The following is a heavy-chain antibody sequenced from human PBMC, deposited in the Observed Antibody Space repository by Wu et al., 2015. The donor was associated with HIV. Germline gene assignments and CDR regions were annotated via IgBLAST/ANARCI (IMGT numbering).Heavy chain of an antibody. V-gene: IGHV1-8*01. J-gene: IGHJ5*02. CDR1: GYTFTSYD. D-gene: IGHD6-19*01. Sequence: QVQLVQSGAEVKKPGASVKVSCKASGYTFTSYDINWVRQATGQGLEWMGWMNPNSGNTGYAQKFQGRVTMTRNTSISTAYMELSSLRSEDTAVYYCARGSGSSPIAVAGTENWFDPWGQGTLVTVSS. CDR2: MNPNSGNT. CDR3: ARGSGSSPIAVAGTENWFDP.